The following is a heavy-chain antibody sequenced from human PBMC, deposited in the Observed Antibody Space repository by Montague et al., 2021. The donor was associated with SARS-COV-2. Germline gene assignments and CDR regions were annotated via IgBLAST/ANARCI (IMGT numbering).Heavy chain of an antibody. J-gene: IGHJ5*02. Sequence: SETLSLTCTVSGGPIYSYYWSWVRQPPGKGLEWIGHVSHKGRTNYNPSLKSRVTISVGTSNNYFSLRLSSVTAADTAVYYCVRDTQYYDDNAWDDWFDPWGQGTLVTVSS. CDR1: GGPIYSYY. V-gene: IGHV4-59*01. D-gene: IGHD3-16*01. CDR3: VRDTQYYDDNAWDDWFDP. CDR2: VSHKGRT.